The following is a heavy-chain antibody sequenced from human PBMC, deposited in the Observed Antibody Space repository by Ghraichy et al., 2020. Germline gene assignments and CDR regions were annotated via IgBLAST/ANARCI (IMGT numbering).Heavy chain of an antibody. CDR3: ARQLVNGGNCGHLYYTDH. Sequence: SETLSLTCTVSGDSITNNYYYWGWIRQPPGKGLEWIGSIYSTGSAYFNPSLKSRVTTSVDTSKNQFSLKLSSVTAADTPFYYCARQLVNGGNCGHLYYTDHWGQGLLVTVSS. D-gene: IGHD4-23*01. J-gene: IGHJ4*01. CDR1: GDSITNNYYY. CDR2: IYSTGSA. V-gene: IGHV4-39*01.